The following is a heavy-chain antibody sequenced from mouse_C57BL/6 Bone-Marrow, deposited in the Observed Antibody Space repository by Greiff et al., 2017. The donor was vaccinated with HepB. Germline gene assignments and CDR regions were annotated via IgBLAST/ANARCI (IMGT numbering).Heavy chain of an antibody. J-gene: IGHJ1*03. CDR1: GFTFSDFY. V-gene: IGHV7-1*01. CDR3: ARDAYYYGSSYWYFDV. CDR2: SRNKANDYTT. D-gene: IGHD1-1*01. Sequence: EVKLMESGGGLVQSGRSLRLSCATSGFTFSDFYMEWVRQAPGKGPEWIAASRNKANDYTTEYSESVKGRFIVSRDTSQRLLYLQMNALRAEDTAIYYCARDAYYYGSSYWYFDVWGTGTTVTVSS.